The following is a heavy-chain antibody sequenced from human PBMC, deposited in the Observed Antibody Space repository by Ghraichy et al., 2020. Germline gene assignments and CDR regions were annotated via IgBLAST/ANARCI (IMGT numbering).Heavy chain of an antibody. D-gene: IGHD2-15*01. CDR1: GYTFTSYY. CDR3: ARDSLFNGPVVAATPDYYYYYMDV. CDR2: INPSGGST. J-gene: IGHJ6*03. Sequence: ASVKVSCKASGYTFTSYYMHWVRQAPGQGLEWMGIINPSGGSTSYAQKFQGRVTMTRDTSTSTVYMELSSLRSEDTAVYYCARDSLFNGPVVAATPDYYYYYMDVWGKGTTVTVSS. V-gene: IGHV1-46*03.